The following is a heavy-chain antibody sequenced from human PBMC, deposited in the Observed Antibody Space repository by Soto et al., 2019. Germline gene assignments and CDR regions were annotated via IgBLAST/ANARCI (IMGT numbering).Heavy chain of an antibody. D-gene: IGHD3-3*01. J-gene: IGHJ5*02. CDR2: INHSGST. Sequence: QVQLQLWGAGLLKPSETLSLTCAVYGGSFRGYYWSWIRQPPGKGPEWIGEINHSGSTNYNPSLKSRFTISVDTSKNQFSLNLSPVTAADTSVYCCARGDLYDSWSGYLVEWFHPSGQGTMVTVSS. CDR3: ARGDLYDSWSGYLVEWFHP. CDR1: GGSFRGYY. V-gene: IGHV4-34*01.